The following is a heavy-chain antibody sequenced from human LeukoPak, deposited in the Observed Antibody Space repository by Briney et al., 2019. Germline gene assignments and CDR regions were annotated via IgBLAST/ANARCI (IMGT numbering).Heavy chain of an antibody. CDR2: ISSNGDNT. Sequence: GGSLRLSCSVSGFTFSTYVMHWVRQAPGKGLEYVSAISSNGDNTYYADSVKGRFTISRDNSKNTLYLQMSSLRADDTAVYYCLRGTGYWGQGTLVTVSS. CDR1: GFTFSTYV. CDR3: LRGTGY. J-gene: IGHJ4*02. V-gene: IGHV3-64D*06.